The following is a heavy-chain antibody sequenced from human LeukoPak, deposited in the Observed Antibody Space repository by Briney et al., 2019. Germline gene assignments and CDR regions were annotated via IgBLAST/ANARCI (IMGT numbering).Heavy chain of an antibody. CDR2: ISSSSSYT. Sequence: GGSLRLSCAASGFTFSDYYMSWIRQAPGKGLEWVSYISSSSSYTNYADSVKGRFTISRDNAKSSLYLQMNSLRAEDTAVYYCARSRGILGFDIWGQGTMVTVSS. CDR3: ARSRGILGFDI. J-gene: IGHJ3*02. D-gene: IGHD3-16*01. CDR1: GFTFSDYY. V-gene: IGHV3-11*06.